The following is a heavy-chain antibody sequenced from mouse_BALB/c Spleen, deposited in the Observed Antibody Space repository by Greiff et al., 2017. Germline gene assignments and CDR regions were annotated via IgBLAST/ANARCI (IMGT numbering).Heavy chain of an antibody. CDR3: ARPITTVVATRAMDY. J-gene: IGHJ4*01. CDR1: GYTFTSYV. V-gene: IGHV1-14*01. CDR2: INPYNDGT. Sequence: VQLQQSGPELVNPGASVKMSCKASGYTFTSYVMHWVKQKPGQGLEWIGYINPYNDGTKYNEKFKGKATLTSDKSSSTAYMELSSLTSEDSAVYYCARPITTVVATRAMDYWGQGTSVTVSS. D-gene: IGHD1-1*01.